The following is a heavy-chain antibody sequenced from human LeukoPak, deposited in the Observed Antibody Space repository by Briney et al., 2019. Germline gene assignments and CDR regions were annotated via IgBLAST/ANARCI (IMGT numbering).Heavy chain of an antibody. J-gene: IGHJ4*02. Sequence: GGSLRLSCAASGFTFSSYAMHWVRQAPGKGLEWVSGISWNSGSIGYADSVKGRFTISRDNAKNSLYLQMNSLRAEDTALYYCAKGSYSSGRLYYFDYWGQGTLVTVSS. D-gene: IGHD6-19*01. CDR1: GFTFSSYA. CDR2: ISWNSGSI. V-gene: IGHV3-9*01. CDR3: AKGSYSSGRLYYFDY.